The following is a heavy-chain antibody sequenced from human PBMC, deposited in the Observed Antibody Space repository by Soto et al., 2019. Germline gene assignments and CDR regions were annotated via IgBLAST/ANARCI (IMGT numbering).Heavy chain of an antibody. J-gene: IGHJ4*02. CDR1: GFTFDDYA. D-gene: IGHD1-1*01. CDR2: ISWNSGSI. Sequence: GGSLRLSCAASGFTFDDYAMHWVRQAPGKGLEWVSGISWNSGSIGYADSVKGRFTISRDNAKNSLYLQMNSLRAEDTALYYCAKDINHQLRLWGQGTLVTVSS. V-gene: IGHV3-9*01. CDR3: AKDINHQLRL.